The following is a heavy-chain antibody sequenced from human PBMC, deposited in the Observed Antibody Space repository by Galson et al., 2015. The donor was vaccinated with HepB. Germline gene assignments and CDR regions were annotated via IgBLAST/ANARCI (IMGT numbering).Heavy chain of an antibody. J-gene: IGHJ3*01. CDR2: INAANGNT. Sequence: SVKVSCKASGFPFTSYSTHWLRQAPGQRFEWMGWINAANGNTKYSQSFQGRVTITRDTSASTAYMELRSLRSEDTAVYYCARAYYYDSSGPYYDAFDLWGRGTMVTVSS. V-gene: IGHV1-3*01. CDR1: GFPFTSYS. CDR3: ARAYYYDSSGPYYDAFDL. D-gene: IGHD3-22*01.